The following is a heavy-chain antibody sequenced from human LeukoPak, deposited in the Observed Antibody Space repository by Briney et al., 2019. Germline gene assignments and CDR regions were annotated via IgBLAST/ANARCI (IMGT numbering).Heavy chain of an antibody. CDR3: ARNTAIVVVPAAGY. J-gene: IGHJ4*02. CDR1: GYTFTGYY. V-gene: IGHV1-2*02. CDR2: INPNSGGT. Sequence: ASVKVSCKASGYTFTGYYMHWVRQAPGQGLEWMGWINPNSGGTNYAQKFQGRVTMTRDTSISTAYMELSRLRSDDTAVYYCARNTAIVVVPAAGYWGQGTLVTVSS. D-gene: IGHD2-2*01.